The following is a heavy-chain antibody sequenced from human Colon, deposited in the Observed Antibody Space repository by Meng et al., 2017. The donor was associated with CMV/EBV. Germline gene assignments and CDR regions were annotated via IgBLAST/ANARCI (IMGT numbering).Heavy chain of an antibody. D-gene: IGHD1-26*01. V-gene: IGHV4-39*07. J-gene: IGHJ5*02. CDR3: ARVYGGRYSTQKFDH. CDR1: DGAISSSSYY. Sequence: SETLSLTGDVFDGAISSSSYYWGWIRRPPVKGLELVGNVYYTGSTYYNPSLRRRLSISVDTSKNQFYLKLRSVTAADTAFYYCARVYGGRYSTQKFDHWGQGMLVTVSS. CDR2: VYYTGST.